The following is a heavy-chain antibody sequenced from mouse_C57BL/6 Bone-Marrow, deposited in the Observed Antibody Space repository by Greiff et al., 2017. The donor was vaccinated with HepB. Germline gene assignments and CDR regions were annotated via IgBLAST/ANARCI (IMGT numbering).Heavy chain of an antibody. Sequence: EVNVVESGGGLVQPGGSLKLSCAASGFTFSDYYMYWVRQTPEKRLEWVAYISNGGGSTYYPDTVKGRFTISRDNAKNTLYLQMSRLKSEDTAMYYCAKSLYYAMDYWGQGTSVTVSS. CDR3: AKSLYYAMDY. CDR1: GFTFSDYY. J-gene: IGHJ4*01. V-gene: IGHV5-12*01. CDR2: ISNGGGST.